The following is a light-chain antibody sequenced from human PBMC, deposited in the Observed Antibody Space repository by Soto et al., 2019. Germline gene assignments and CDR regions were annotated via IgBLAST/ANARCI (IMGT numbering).Light chain of an antibody. J-gene: IGKJ1*01. V-gene: IGKV1-27*01. CDR1: EGIINY. CDR2: AGS. CDR3: QKYFGVPWT. Sequence: DLQMTQSPAALSASVGDRVNITCRASEGIINYLAWYQQKSGEVPKLLIFAGSFLPSGVPARFSGRGSGTDFTLTISSLQPEDVATYYCQKYFGVPWTIGQGTKVEI.